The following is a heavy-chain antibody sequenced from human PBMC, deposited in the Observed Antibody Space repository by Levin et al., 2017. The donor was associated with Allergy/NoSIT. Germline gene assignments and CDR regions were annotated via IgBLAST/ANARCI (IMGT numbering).Heavy chain of an antibody. Sequence: PSETLSLTCTVSGASISNYYWSWIRQSAGKGLEWIGRFNVGGTTSYNPSLKSRVTVSVDTSKNQFSLKMTSVTAADTAIYYCARDMTTIWGAVFDPWGQGTQVTVSS. V-gene: IGHV4-4*07. J-gene: IGHJ5*02. CDR2: FNVGGTT. CDR3: ARDMTTIWGAVFDP. CDR1: GASISNYY. D-gene: IGHD5-24*01.